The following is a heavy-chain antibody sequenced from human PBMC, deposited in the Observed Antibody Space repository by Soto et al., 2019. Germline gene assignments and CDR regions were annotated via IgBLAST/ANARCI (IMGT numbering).Heavy chain of an antibody. D-gene: IGHD1-26*01. CDR2: ISGNGADT. CDR1: GFTFSSYA. CDR3: AKDLYVQPPSGWFDP. J-gene: IGHJ5*02. V-gene: IGHV3-23*01. Sequence: AGGSLRLSCAASGFTFSSYAMSWVRQAPGKGLEWVSAISGNGADTSYADSVRGRFTISRDNSKDTLFLQMNSLRADDTDVYYCAKDLYVQPPSGWFDPWGQGTVVTVSS.